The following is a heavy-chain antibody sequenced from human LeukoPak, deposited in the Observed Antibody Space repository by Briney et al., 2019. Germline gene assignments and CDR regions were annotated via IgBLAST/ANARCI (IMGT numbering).Heavy chain of an antibody. CDR1: GGTFSSYA. V-gene: IGHV3-30-3*01. D-gene: IGHD2-2*01. CDR2: ISYDGSNK. J-gene: IGHJ4*02. CDR3: ASQLTGYFDY. Sequence: SCKASGGTFSSYAMHWVRQAPGKGLEWVAVISYDGSNKYYADSVKGRFTISRDNSKNTLYLQMNSLRAEDTAVYYCASQLTGYFDYWGQGTLVTVSS.